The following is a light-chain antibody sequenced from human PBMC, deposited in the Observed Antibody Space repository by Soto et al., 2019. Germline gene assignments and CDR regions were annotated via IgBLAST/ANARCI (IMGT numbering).Light chain of an antibody. CDR3: QQYNNWPPST. CDR1: QSVSSN. Sequence: IVMTQSPDTLSVSPGERATLSCRASQSVSSNLAWYQQKPGQAPRLLIYGASTRATGIPARFSGSGSGTEFTLTISSLQSEDFAVYYCQQYNNWPPSTFGQGTRLEI. CDR2: GAS. J-gene: IGKJ5*01. V-gene: IGKV3-15*01.